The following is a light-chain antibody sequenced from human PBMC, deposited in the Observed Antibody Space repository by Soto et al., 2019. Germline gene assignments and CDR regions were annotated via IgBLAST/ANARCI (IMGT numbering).Light chain of an antibody. CDR3: SSYTSSSTRV. CDR1: SSDVGGYNY. J-gene: IGLJ1*01. CDR2: DVS. Sequence: LAEPASVSGSPGHSITISCTGTSSDVGGYNYVSWYQQHPGKAPKLMIYDVSNRPSGVSNRFSGSKSGNTASLTISGLQAEDEADYYCSSYTSSSTRVFGTGTKVTVL. V-gene: IGLV2-14*01.